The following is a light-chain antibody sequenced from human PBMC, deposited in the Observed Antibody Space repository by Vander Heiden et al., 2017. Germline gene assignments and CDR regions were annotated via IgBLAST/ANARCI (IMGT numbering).Light chain of an antibody. CDR3: QQRSNWPPIT. CDR2: DAS. Sequence: EIVLTQSPATLSLSPGDRATPSCRASQSVSNYLAWYQQKPGQAPRLLIYDASNRATGVPARFSGSGSGTDFTLTISSLEPEDFAIYYCQQRSNWPPITFGQGTRLEI. CDR1: QSVSNY. J-gene: IGKJ5*01. V-gene: IGKV3-11*01.